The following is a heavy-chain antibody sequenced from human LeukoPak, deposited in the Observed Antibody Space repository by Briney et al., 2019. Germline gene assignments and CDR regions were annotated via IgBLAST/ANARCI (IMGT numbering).Heavy chain of an antibody. Sequence: SETLSLTCTVSGGSISSYYWSWIRQPPGKGLEWIGYIYYSGSTNYNPSLKSRVTISVDTSKKQFSLKLSSVTAADTAVYYCATDRGNEEPDAFDIWGQGTMVTVSS. CDR3: ATDRGNEEPDAFDI. CDR1: GGSISSYY. D-gene: IGHD3-10*01. V-gene: IGHV4-59*01. CDR2: IYYSGST. J-gene: IGHJ3*02.